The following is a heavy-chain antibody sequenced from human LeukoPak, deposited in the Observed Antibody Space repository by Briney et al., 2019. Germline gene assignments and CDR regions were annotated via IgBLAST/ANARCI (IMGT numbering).Heavy chain of an antibody. CDR2: ISTNGGST. V-gene: IGHV3-23*01. D-gene: IGHD3-10*01. Sequence: GGSLRLSCEASGFTFSSYAMSWVRQAPGKGLEWVSGISTNGGSTSYADSVKGRFTISRDNPKNTLYLQMNSLRAEDTAVYFCAKRGVVIRAVIIVGFHKEAYYFDYWGQGALVTVSS. CDR1: GFTFSSYA. J-gene: IGHJ4*02. CDR3: AKRGVVIRAVIIVGFHKEAYYFDY.